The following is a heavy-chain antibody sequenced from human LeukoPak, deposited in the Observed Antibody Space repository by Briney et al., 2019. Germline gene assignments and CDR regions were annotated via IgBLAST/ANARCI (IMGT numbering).Heavy chain of an antibody. CDR1: GFTFTQYW. J-gene: IGHJ3*02. Sequence: GESLKISCQTSGFTFTQYWIVWVRQMPGKGLEWMGTIFRGDSDTRISPSFQGQVTISADKSISTAYLQWSSLKASDTAMYYCASYSGWYWGSSGAFDIWGKGTMVTVPS. CDR3: ASYSGWYWGSSGAFDI. D-gene: IGHD6-19*01. CDR2: IFRGDSDT. V-gene: IGHV5-51*01.